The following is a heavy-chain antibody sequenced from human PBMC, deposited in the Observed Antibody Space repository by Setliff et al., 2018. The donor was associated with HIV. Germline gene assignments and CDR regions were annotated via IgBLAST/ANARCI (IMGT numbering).Heavy chain of an antibody. Sequence: ASVKDSCKASGDTFSTYTISWVRQAPGQGLEWMGGIIPIFGTTNYAQNFQDRVTITAAESTSTAYMELRSLRSEDTAVYFCTSYYTDYPRAFDIWGQGTMVTVSS. CDR3: TSYYTDYPRAFDI. CDR2: IIPIFGTT. D-gene: IGHD3-3*01. CDR1: GDTFSTYT. J-gene: IGHJ3*02. V-gene: IGHV1-69*13.